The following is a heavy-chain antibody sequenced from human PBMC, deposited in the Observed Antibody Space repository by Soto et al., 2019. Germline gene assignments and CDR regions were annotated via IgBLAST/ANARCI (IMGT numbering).Heavy chain of an antibody. J-gene: IGHJ4*02. CDR3: ARSYYDIMTGMYYFDY. CDR2: VDWDDDK. Sequence: SGPTLVNPTETLTLTCSFSWFSLSTSGISVSWIRQPPGKALEWLARVDWDDDKYYNTSLRPRLTISKDTSKREVVLTMTNTDPVDTATYYCARSYYDIMTGMYYFDYWGQGNLVTVSS. V-gene: IGHV2-70*11. CDR1: WFSLSTSGIS. D-gene: IGHD3-9*01.